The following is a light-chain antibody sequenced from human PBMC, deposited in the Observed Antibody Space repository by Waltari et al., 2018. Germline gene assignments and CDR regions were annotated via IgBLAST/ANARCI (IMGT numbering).Light chain of an antibody. J-gene: IGLJ1*01. Sequence: SYVLTQPPSVSVAPGKTASITGGGNNIESKSVHWYQQKPGQAPILVISYDSDRPSGIPERFSGSNSGNTATLTISRVEAGDEADYYCQVWDANTDPGVFGTGTEVTVL. CDR3: QVWDANTDPGV. V-gene: IGLV3-21*04. CDR2: YDS. CDR1: NIESKS.